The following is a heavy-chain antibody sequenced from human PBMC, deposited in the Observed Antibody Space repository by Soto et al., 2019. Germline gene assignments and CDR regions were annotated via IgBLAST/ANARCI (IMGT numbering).Heavy chain of an antibody. Sequence: QVQLVQSGAEVKKPGSSVKVSCKASGGTFSSYAITWVRQAPGQGLEWMGGIIPIFGTANYAQKFQGRVTITADESTSTAYMERSSLRSEDTAVYYCARDRGPSIGSYPYWFDPWGQGTLVTVSS. J-gene: IGHJ5*02. V-gene: IGHV1-69*12. CDR1: GGTFSSYA. CDR3: ARDRGPSIGSYPYWFDP. CDR2: IIPIFGTA. D-gene: IGHD3-22*01.